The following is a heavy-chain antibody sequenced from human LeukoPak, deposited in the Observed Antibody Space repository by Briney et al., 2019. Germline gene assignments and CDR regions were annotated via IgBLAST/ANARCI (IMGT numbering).Heavy chain of an antibody. CDR1: GFTFSSYS. CDR3: ARDSGYSYGYPFDY. J-gene: IGHJ4*02. CDR2: ISSSSSYI. V-gene: IGHV3-21*01. D-gene: IGHD5-18*01. Sequence: PGGSLRLSCAASGFTFSSYSMNWVRQAPGKGLECVSSISSSSSYIYYADSVKGRFTVSRDNAKNSLYLQMNSLRAEDTAVYYCARDSGYSYGYPFDYWGQGTLVTVSS.